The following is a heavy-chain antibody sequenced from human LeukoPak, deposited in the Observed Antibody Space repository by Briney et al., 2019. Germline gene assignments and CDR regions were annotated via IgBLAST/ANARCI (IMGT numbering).Heavy chain of an antibody. Sequence: PGGPLRLTCAASGFTFSSYEMNWVRQAPGKGLEWVSYISSSGSTIYYADSVKGRFTISRDNAKNSLYLQMNSLRAEDTAVYYRARDDYDILTGEPDGMDVWGQGTTVTVSS. D-gene: IGHD3-9*01. J-gene: IGHJ6*02. CDR3: ARDDYDILTGEPDGMDV. CDR2: ISSSGSTI. CDR1: GFTFSSYE. V-gene: IGHV3-48*03.